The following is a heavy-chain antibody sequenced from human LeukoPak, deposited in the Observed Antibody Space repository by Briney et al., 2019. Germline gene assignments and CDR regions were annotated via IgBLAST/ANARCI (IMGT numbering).Heavy chain of an antibody. CDR1: GFTFSTYA. Sequence: PGGSLRLSCAASGFTFSTYAMSWVRQAPGKGLEWVSAISGSGGSTYYADSVKGRLTISRDNSKNTLYLQMNSLRAEDTSIYFCAKALEQETVIAFDSWGQGTLVTVSS. CDR2: ISGSGGST. D-gene: IGHD6-13*01. J-gene: IGHJ4*02. V-gene: IGHV3-23*01. CDR3: AKALEQETVIAFDS.